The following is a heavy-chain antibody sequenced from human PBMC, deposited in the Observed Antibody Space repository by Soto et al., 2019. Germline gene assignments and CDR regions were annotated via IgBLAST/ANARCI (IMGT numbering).Heavy chain of an antibody. CDR1: GGTFSSYA. J-gene: IGHJ4*02. CDR2: IIANYGTT. V-gene: IGHV1-18*01. D-gene: IGHD6-19*01. CDR3: ARDSISSGWSTIDY. Sequence: GASVKVSCKASGGTFSSYAISWVRQAPGQGLEWMGWIIANYGTTNYAQKLQGRVTMTTDTSTSTAYMELRSLRSDDTAVYYCARDSISSGWSTIDYWGQGTLVTVSS.